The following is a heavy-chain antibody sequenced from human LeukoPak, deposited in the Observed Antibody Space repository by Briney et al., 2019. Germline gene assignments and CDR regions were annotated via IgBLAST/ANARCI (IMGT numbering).Heavy chain of an antibody. CDR1: GRSISSYY. V-gene: IGHV4-4*07. D-gene: IGHD2-2*01. CDR3: ARGQYHLLYWYFDL. J-gene: IGHJ2*01. CDR2: IYSSGST. Sequence: SETLSLTCTVYGRSISSYYWSWIRQPAGKGLEWIGRIYSSGSTNYNPSLKNRVTMSVDTSKNQFSLKLSSVTAADTAVYYCARGQYHLLYWYFDLWGRGTLVTVSS.